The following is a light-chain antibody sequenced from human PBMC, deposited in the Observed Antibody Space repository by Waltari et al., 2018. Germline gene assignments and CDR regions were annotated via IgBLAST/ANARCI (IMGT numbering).Light chain of an antibody. CDR3: MQSLQSLWT. CDR2: LGS. J-gene: IGKJ1*01. V-gene: IGKV2-28*01. CDR1: QRLLPRNGNNY. Sequence: DIVVTQSPLSLPVTPGEPASISCRSSQRLLPRNGNNYLTWHLKTPGQSPQPLIHLGSXXXXXVSXRFSGSGXGTDXTLRISRVEAEDVGVYYCMQSLQSLWTFGPGTKVEIK.